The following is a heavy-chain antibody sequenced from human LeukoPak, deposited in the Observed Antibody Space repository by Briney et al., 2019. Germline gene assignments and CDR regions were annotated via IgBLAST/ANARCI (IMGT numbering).Heavy chain of an antibody. CDR2: MNPNSGNT. CDR1: GYTFTSYD. CDR3: ASCRYSGSCYYFDY. J-gene: IGHJ4*02. Sequence: ASVKVSCKASGYTFTSYDINWVRQATGQGLEWMGWMNPNSGNTGYAQKFQGRVTMTTDTSTSTAYMELRSLRSDDTAVYYCASCRYSGSCYYFDYWGQGTLVTVSS. V-gene: IGHV1-8*01. D-gene: IGHD1-26*01.